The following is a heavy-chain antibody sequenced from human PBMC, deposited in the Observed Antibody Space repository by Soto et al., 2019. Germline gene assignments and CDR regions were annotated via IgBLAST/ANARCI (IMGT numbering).Heavy chain of an antibody. V-gene: IGHV1-69*01. Sequence: QVQLVQSGAEVKKPGSSVKVSCKASGGTFSSYAISWVRQAPGQGLEWMGGIIPIFGTANYAQQFQRRVTITADESTSTAYKELSSLRSEGTAVYYWARRRNSYCPKGYNACDIWGQGTTVTVSS. CDR1: GGTFSSYA. CDR3: ARRRNSYCPKGYNACDI. CDR2: IIPIFGTA. J-gene: IGHJ3*02. D-gene: IGHD5-18*01.